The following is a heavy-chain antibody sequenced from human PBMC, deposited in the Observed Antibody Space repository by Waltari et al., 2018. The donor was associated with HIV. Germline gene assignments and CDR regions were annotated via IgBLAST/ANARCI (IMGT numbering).Heavy chain of an antibody. CDR2: INPIGGST. CDR1: GYTFTSSY. Sequence: QVRLLQSGAEVKQPGSSVKVSCTASGYTFTSSYRHCVRRAPGKGLEWMGIINPIGGSTSYAQKFQGRVTMTRDTSTSTVYMELSSLRSEDTAVYYCARDQGIAARRAPGYWGQGTLVTVSS. CDR3: ARDQGIAARRAPGY. D-gene: IGHD6-6*01. J-gene: IGHJ4*02. V-gene: IGHV1-46*03.